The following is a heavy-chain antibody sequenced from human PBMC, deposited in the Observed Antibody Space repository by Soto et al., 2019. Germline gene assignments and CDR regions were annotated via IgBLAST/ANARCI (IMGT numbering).Heavy chain of an antibody. CDR1: GYTFTGYY. D-gene: IGHD6-13*01. CDR2: INPNSGGT. J-gene: IGHJ6*02. V-gene: IGHV1-2*04. Sequence: ASVKVSCKASGYTFTGYYMHWVRQAPGQGLEWMGWINPNSGGTNYAQKFQGWVTMTRDTPISTAYMELSRLRSDDTAVYYCGRDLEGSSSSSDYYYYGMDVWGQGTTVTVSS. CDR3: GRDLEGSSSSSDYYYYGMDV.